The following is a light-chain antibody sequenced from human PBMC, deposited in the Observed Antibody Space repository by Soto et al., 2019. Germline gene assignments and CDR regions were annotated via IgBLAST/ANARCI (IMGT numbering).Light chain of an antibody. CDR1: QSVSSY. Sequence: IVLTQSPATLSLSPGERATLSCRASQSVSSYLAWYQQKPGQAPRLLIYDASNRATGIPARFSGSGSGTDFTLTISSLEPEDFAVYYCQQRSNWPHVTFGHGTKVDIK. CDR3: QQRSNWPHVT. CDR2: DAS. V-gene: IGKV3-11*01. J-gene: IGKJ2*01.